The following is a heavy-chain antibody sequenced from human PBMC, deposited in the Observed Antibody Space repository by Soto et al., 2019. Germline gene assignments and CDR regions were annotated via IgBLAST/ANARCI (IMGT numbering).Heavy chain of an antibody. CDR2: TYYSGNT. J-gene: IGHJ4*02. CDR1: GGSMSISGYY. CDR3: ARDGSF. V-gene: IGHV4-39*02. D-gene: IGHD3-16*01. Sequence: SETLSITSTVSGGSMSISGYYWGWIRQPPGKRLEWIGSTYYSGNTYYNPSLKSRLTISVDSSKNQFSLNMTSVTAADAAVYYCARDGSFWGQGTLVTVSS.